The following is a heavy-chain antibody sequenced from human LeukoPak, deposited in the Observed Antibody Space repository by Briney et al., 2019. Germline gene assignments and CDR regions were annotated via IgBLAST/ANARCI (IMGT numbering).Heavy chain of an antibody. Sequence: PSETLSLTCTVSGGSISSYYWSWIRQPPGKGLEWIGYIYYSGSTNYNPSLKSRVTISVDTSKNQFSLKLSSVTAADAAVYYCASGGIAAAGYDAFNIWGQGTMVTVSS. V-gene: IGHV4-59*01. CDR3: ASGGIAAAGYDAFNI. CDR1: GGSISSYY. D-gene: IGHD6-13*01. J-gene: IGHJ3*02. CDR2: IYYSGST.